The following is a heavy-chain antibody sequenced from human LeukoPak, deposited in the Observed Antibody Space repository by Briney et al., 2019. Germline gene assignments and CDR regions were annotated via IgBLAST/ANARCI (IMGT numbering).Heavy chain of an antibody. D-gene: IGHD5-24*01. Sequence: GGSLRLSCAASGFSLDKHPMHWVRQAPGMGLEFVSSIDSVGGPIFYANSVVGRFTVSRDDSKDTLYLQMGNLRAEDMAVYYCARVGLGSSYDFWGQGTPLTASS. J-gene: IGHJ4*02. CDR2: IDSVGGPI. V-gene: IGHV3-64*01. CDR1: GFSLDKHP. CDR3: ARVGLGSSYDF.